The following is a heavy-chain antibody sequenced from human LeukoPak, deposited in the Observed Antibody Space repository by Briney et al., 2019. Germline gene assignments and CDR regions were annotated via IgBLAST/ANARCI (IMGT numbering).Heavy chain of an antibody. CDR1: GGSISSSSYY. J-gene: IGHJ6*03. CDR2: IYYSVPT. V-gene: IGHV4-39*01. Sequence: TSETLSLTCSVSGGSISSSSYYWDWRRQPQGKGREWGVSIYYSVPTYYNSSLKSRVTISEDTSKNRFSLMLTSVTAADTAVYYCARQVSDYFYYYIDVRGEGTTVIVSS. CDR3: ARQVSDYFYYYIDV.